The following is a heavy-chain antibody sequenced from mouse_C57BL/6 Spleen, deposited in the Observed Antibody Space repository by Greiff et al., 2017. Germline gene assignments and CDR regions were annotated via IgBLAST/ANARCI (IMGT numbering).Heavy chain of an antibody. Sequence: EVQLVESGGGLVKPGGSLKLSCAASGFTFSDYGMHWVRQAPEKGLEWVAYISSGSSTIYYADTVKGRFTISRDNAKNTLFLQMTSLRSEDTAMYYCARGLYGYDNYYAMDYWGQGTSVTVSS. J-gene: IGHJ4*01. CDR3: ARGLYGYDNYYAMDY. V-gene: IGHV5-17*01. CDR2: ISSGSSTI. D-gene: IGHD2-2*01. CDR1: GFTFSDYG.